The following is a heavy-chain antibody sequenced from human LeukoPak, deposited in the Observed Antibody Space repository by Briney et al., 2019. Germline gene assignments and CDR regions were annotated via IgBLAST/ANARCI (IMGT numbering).Heavy chain of an antibody. V-gene: IGHV3-21*01. CDR1: GFTFSSYT. J-gene: IGHJ3*02. CDR3: ARDGGFVVIPSTSDAFDI. CDR2: ISTSSSYI. Sequence: GGSLRLSCAASGFTFSSYTMNWVRQAPGKRLEWVSSISTSSSYIYYADSVKGRFTISRDNAKNSLYLQMNSLRGEDTAVYYCARDGGFVVIPSTSDAFDIWGQGTMVTVSS. D-gene: IGHD2-2*01.